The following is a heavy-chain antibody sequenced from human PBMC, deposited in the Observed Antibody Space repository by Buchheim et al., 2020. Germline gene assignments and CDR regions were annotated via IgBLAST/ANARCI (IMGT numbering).Heavy chain of an antibody. V-gene: IGHV3-21*01. J-gene: IGHJ4*02. CDR2: ISIRSTSYI. CDR1: GFTFSHFS. Sequence: EVQLVESGGGLVKPGGSLGLSCAASGFTFSHFSMNWVRQAPGRGLEWVSSISIRSTSYIYYAASVKGRFTISRDNAENSLSLQMNSLRAEDTAVYYCTREGLDYVGLSDYWGRGTL. CDR3: TREGLDYVGLSDY. D-gene: IGHD4-17*01.